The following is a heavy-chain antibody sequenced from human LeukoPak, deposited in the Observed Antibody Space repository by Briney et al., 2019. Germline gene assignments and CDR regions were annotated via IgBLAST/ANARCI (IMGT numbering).Heavy chain of an antibody. D-gene: IGHD2-15*01. J-gene: IGHJ4*02. Sequence: GGSLRLSCAASGFTFSSYAMSWVRQAPGKGLVWVSRINTDGSSTSYADSVKGRFTISRDNAKNTLYLQMNSLRAEDTAVYYCARARGAWGCSGGSCQTFDYWGQGTLVTVSS. CDR3: ARARGAWGCSGGSCQTFDY. CDR1: GFTFSSYA. CDR2: INTDGSST. V-gene: IGHV3-74*01.